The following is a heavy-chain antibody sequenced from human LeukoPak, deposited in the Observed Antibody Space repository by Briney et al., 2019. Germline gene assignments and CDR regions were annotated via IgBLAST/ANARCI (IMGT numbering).Heavy chain of an antibody. CDR1: GGSFSGYY. Sequence: SETLSLTCAVYGGSFSGYYWSWIRLPPGKGLEWIGEINHSGSTNYNPSLKSRVTISVDTSKNQFSLKLSSVTAADTAVYYCARGGGQIPAATNFDYWGQGTLVTVSS. CDR3: ARGGGQIPAATNFDY. V-gene: IGHV4-34*01. CDR2: INHSGST. D-gene: IGHD2-2*01. J-gene: IGHJ4*02.